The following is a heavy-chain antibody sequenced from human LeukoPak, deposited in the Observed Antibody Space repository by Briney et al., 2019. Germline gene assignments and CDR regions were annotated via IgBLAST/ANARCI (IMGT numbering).Heavy chain of an antibody. CDR2: IYYRGST. V-gene: IGHV4-59*08. Sequence: SETLSLTCTVSGGSISSYYWSWIRQPPAEGLEWIGYIYYRGSTNYNPSLKSRVTISVDTSKNQFSLKLSSVTAADTAVYYCARHVTGYYFDSWGQGTLVTVSS. J-gene: IGHJ4*02. CDR3: ARHVTGYYFDS. CDR1: GGSISSYY. D-gene: IGHD1-14*01.